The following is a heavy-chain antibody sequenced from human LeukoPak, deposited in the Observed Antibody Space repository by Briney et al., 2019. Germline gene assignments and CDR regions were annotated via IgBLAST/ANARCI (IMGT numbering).Heavy chain of an antibody. V-gene: IGHV4-39*01. CDR2: IYYSGST. CDR3: ARHLAAGTFDI. Sequence: PSETPPHLHCLCGSISSSSYYWGWIRQPPGKGLGWIGSIYYSGSTYYNPSLKSRVTISVDTSKNQFSLKLSSVTAADTAVYYCARHLAAGTFDIWGQGTMVTVSS. J-gene: IGHJ3*02. CDR1: GSISSSSYY. D-gene: IGHD6-13*01.